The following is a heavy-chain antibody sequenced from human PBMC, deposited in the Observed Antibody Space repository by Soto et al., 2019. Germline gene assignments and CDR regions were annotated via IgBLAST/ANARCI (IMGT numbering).Heavy chain of an antibody. CDR3: ARESSGPRGYSDY. D-gene: IGHD3-10*01. CDR2: IWYDGSNK. V-gene: IGHV3-33*01. J-gene: IGHJ4*02. Sequence: GGSLRLSCAASGFTFSSYGMHWVRQAPGKGLEWVAVIWYDGSNKYYADSVKGRFTISRDNSKNTLYLQMNSLRAEDTAVYYCARESSGPRGYSDYWGQGTLVTVSS. CDR1: GFTFSSYG.